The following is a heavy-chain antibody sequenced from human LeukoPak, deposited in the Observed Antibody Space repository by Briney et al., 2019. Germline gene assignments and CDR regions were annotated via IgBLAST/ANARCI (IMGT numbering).Heavy chain of an antibody. Sequence: GGSLRLSCAASGFTFSSYAMSWVRQAPGKGLEWVSAISGSGGSTYYADSVKGRFTISRDNSKNTLYLQMNSLRAEDTAVYYCAKDESISSGWPPSFDYWGQGTRVTVSS. V-gene: IGHV3-23*01. D-gene: IGHD6-19*01. CDR2: ISGSGGST. J-gene: IGHJ4*02. CDR3: AKDESISSGWPPSFDY. CDR1: GFTFSSYA.